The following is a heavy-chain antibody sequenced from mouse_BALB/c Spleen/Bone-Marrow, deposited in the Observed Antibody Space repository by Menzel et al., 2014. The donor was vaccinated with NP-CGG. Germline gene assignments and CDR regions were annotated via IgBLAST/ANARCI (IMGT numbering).Heavy chain of an antibody. CDR3: TRSRGNWDDFDY. D-gene: IGHD3-3*01. CDR1: GFTFSSFG. Sequence: EVQGVESGGGLVQPGGSRKLSCAASGFTFSSFGMHWVRQAPEKGLEWVAYISSGSRTVFYADTVKGRFTISRDNPKNTLFLQMTSLRSEDTAMYYCTRSRGNWDDFDYWGQGTTLTVSS. V-gene: IGHV5-17*02. J-gene: IGHJ2*01. CDR2: ISSGSRTV.